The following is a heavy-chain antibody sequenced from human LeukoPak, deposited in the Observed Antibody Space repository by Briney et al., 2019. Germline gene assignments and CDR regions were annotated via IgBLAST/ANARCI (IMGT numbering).Heavy chain of an antibody. CDR2: ISSNGGST. V-gene: IGHV3-64*04. D-gene: IGHD1-26*01. CDR1: GFTFSNYA. Sequence: GGSLRLSCAASGFTFSNYAMHWVRQAPGKGLEYVSAISSNGGSTYSADSVKGRFTISRDNSKNTLYLQMNSLRAEDTAVYYCAKLSGSYKLDYWGQGTLVTVSS. J-gene: IGHJ4*02. CDR3: AKLSGSYKLDY.